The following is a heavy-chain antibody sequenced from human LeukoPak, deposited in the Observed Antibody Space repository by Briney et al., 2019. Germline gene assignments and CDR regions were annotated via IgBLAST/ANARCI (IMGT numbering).Heavy chain of an antibody. V-gene: IGHV3-23*01. J-gene: IGHJ4*02. Sequence: PGGSLRLSCVVSGITLSNYGMSWVRQPPGKGLEWVSGISERGGNTNYADSVKGRFIISRDTSKNTVYPQMNSLRVEDTAVYFCAKRGIVIRAVIIIGFHKEAYYFDYWGQGILVTVSS. CDR1: GITLSNYG. CDR2: ISERGGNT. D-gene: IGHD3-10*01. CDR3: AKRGIVIRAVIIIGFHKEAYYFDY.